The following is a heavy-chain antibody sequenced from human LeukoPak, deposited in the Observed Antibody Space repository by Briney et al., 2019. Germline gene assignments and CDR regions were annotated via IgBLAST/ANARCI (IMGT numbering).Heavy chain of an antibody. Sequence: PSETLSLTCAVYGGSFSGYYWSWIRQPPGKGLEWIGEINHSGSTNYNPSLKSRVTISVDTSKNQISLKLSSVTAADTAVYYCARTSYCSSTSCYTVRRRFDYWGQGTLVTVSS. CDR2: INHSGST. CDR1: GGSFSGYY. CDR3: ARTSYCSSTSCYTVRRRFDY. V-gene: IGHV4-34*01. D-gene: IGHD2-2*02. J-gene: IGHJ4*02.